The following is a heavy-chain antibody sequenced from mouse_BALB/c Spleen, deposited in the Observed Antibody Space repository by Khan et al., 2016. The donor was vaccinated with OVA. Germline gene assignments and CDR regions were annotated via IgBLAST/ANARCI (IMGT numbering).Heavy chain of an antibody. D-gene: IGHD2-12*01. CDR1: GYTFTNYG. V-gene: IGHV9-3*02. CDR2: IKTNTGVP. Sequence: QIQLVQSGPELKKPGETVKISCKTSGYTFTNYGMNWVKQTPGKGLKWMGWIKTNTGVPTYAEEFKGRFAFSLETSASTAYLQINNLKNEDAATYFCARESLLLYFDHWGQGTTLSVSS. J-gene: IGHJ2*01. CDR3: ARESLLLYFDH.